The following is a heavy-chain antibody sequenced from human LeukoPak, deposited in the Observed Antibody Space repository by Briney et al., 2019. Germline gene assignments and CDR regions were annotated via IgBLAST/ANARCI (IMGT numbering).Heavy chain of an antibody. CDR1: GFTFSDYY. V-gene: IGHV3-11*05. J-gene: IGHJ4*02. D-gene: IGHD3-10*01. CDR3: ARDTYYYGSGSYSSFFDY. CDR2: ISSSSSYT. Sequence: PGGSLRLSCAASGFTFSDYYMSWIRQAPGKGLEWVSYISSSSSYTNYADSVKGRFTISRDNAKNSLYLQMNSLRAEDTAVYYCARDTYYYGSGSYSSFFDYWGQGTLVTVSS.